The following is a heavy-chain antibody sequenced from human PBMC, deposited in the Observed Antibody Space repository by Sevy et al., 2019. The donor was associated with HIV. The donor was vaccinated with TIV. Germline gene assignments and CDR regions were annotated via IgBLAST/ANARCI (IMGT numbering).Heavy chain of an antibody. J-gene: IGHJ5*02. CDR2: ISGSGGST. D-gene: IGHD3-22*01. V-gene: IGHV3-23*01. CDR3: ATRPTMIVVVIPA. Sequence: GGSLRLSCAASGFTFSSYAMSWVSQAPGKGLEWVSAISGSGGSTYYADSVKGRFTISRDNSKNTLYLQMNSLRAEDTAVYYCATRPTMIVVVIPAWGQGTLVTVSS. CDR1: GFTFSSYA.